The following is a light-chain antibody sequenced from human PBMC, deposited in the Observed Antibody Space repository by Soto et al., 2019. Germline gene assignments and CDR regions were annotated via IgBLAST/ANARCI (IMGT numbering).Light chain of an antibody. J-gene: IGLJ1*01. CDR3: SSYTRSSTYV. CDR1: SSDVGDYNY. Sequence: QSALTQPASVSGSPGQSITISCTGTSSDVGDYNYVSWYQQHPGKAPKLMIYEVSHRPSGVSNRFSGSKSGNTASLTISGLQAEDEADYYCSSYTRSSTYVFGTGTKVTVL. V-gene: IGLV2-14*01. CDR2: EVS.